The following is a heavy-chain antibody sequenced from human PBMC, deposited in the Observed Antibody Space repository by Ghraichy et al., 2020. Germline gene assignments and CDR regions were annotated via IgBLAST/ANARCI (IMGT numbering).Heavy chain of an antibody. D-gene: IGHD3-3*01. CDR2: IYHSGST. V-gene: IGHV4-30-2*01. CDR1: GGSISSGGYS. Sequence: SETLSLTCAVSGGSISSGGYSWSWIRQPPGKGLEWIGYIYHSGSTYYNPSLKSRVTISVDRSKNQFSLKLSSVTAADTAVYYCARGLTIFGVVTKVATNWFDPGGKGSLVTVSS. CDR3: ARGLTIFGVVTKVATNWFDP. J-gene: IGHJ5*02.